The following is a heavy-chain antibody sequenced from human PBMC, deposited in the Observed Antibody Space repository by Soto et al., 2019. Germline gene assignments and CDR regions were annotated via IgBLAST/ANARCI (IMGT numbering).Heavy chain of an antibody. CDR3: TRDRGSGGFDI. J-gene: IGHJ3*02. CDR2: TRNKASGYTT. D-gene: IGHD3-10*01. Sequence: PGGSLRLSCAASGSTFSDRYMDWVRQAPGKGLEWVGRTRNKASGYTTQYAASVIGRFSISRDDSKNSLYLQMNSLKTEDTAVYYCTRDRGSGGFDIWGQGXMVTV. V-gene: IGHV3-72*01. CDR1: GSTFSDRY.